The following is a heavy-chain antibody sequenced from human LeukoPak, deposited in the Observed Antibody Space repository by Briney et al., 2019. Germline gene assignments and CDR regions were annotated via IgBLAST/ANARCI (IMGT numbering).Heavy chain of an antibody. CDR2: IYTSGST. CDR1: GGSISSYY. V-gene: IGHV4-4*07. CDR3: ARQTGSGLFILP. D-gene: IGHD3/OR15-3a*01. Sequence: TSETLSLTCTVSGGSISSYYWSWIRQPAGKGLEWIGRIYTSGSTNYNPSLKSRVTISVDTSKNQFSLRLTSVTAADTAVYYCARQTGSGLFILPGGQGTLVTVSS. J-gene: IGHJ4*02.